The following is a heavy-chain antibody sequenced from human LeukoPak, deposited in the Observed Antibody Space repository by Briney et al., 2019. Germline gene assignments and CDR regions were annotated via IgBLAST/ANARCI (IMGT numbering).Heavy chain of an antibody. CDR2: INVGSGNT. V-gene: IGHV1-3*01. CDR1: GYTFTSNP. J-gene: IGHJ4*02. Sequence: ASVKVSCKASGYTFTSNPMYWVRQAPGQRLEWMGWINVGSGNTKYSQNLQDRVTITRDTSAGTAYMELSSLRSEDTAVYYCARDPDYWGQGTLVTVSS. CDR3: ARDPDY.